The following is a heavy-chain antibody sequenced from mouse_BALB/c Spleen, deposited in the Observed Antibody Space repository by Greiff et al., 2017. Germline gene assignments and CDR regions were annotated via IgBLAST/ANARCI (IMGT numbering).Heavy chain of an antibody. V-gene: IGHV2-2*02. CDR2: IWSGGST. CDR3: ARTDYGNYLYAMDY. D-gene: IGHD2-1*01. CDR1: GFSLTSYG. J-gene: IGHJ4*01. Sequence: VQLVESGPGLVQPSQSLSITCTVSGFSLTSYGVHWVRQSPGKGLEWLGVIWSGGSTDYNAAFISRLSISKDNSKSQVFFKMNSLQANDTAIYYCARTDYGNYLYAMDYWGQGTSVTVSS.